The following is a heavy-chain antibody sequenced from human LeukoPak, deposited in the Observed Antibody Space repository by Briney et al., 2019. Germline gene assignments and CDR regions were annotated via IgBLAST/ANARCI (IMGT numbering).Heavy chain of an antibody. J-gene: IGHJ4*02. CDR2: IYPGDSDT. Sequence: GESLKISCNGSGYSFTSYWIGWVRQMPGKGLEWMGIIYPGDSDTRYSPSFQGQVTISADKSISTAYLQWSSLKASDTAMYYCATTPIYGGNSADYWGQGTLVTVSS. V-gene: IGHV5-51*01. CDR3: ATTPIYGGNSADY. CDR1: GYSFTSYW. D-gene: IGHD4-23*01.